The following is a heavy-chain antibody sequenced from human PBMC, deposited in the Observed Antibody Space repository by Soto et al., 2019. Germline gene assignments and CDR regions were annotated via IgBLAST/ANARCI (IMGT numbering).Heavy chain of an antibody. CDR2: IGTAGDT. CDR3: ARVSYDEDDSSGLDY. Sequence: PGGSLRLSCAASGFTFSSYDMHWVRQATGKGLEWVSAIGTAGDTYYPGSVKGRFTISRENAKSSLYLQMNSLRAEDTAVYYCARVSYDEDDSSGLDYWGQGTLVTVSS. V-gene: IGHV3-13*01. CDR1: GFTFSSYD. D-gene: IGHD3-22*01. J-gene: IGHJ4*02.